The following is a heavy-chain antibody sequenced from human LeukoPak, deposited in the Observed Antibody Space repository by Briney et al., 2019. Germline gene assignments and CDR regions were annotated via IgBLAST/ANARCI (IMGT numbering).Heavy chain of an antibody. Sequence: ASVKVSCKASGGTFSSYAISWVRQAPGQGLEWMGWISAYNGNTNYAQRPQGRVTMTTDTSTSTAYMELRSLTSDDTAIYYCARVPSGGPFDYWGQGTLVTVSS. CDR1: GGTFSSYA. J-gene: IGHJ4*02. CDR3: ARVPSGGPFDY. CDR2: ISAYNGNT. D-gene: IGHD2-15*01. V-gene: IGHV1-18*01.